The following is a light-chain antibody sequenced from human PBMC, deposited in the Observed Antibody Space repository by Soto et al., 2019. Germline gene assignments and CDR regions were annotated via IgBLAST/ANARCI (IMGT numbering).Light chain of an antibody. V-gene: IGLV2-14*01. Sequence: QSALTQPASVSGSPGQSITISCTGRGSDVGAYNYVSWYQQHPGKAPKLMIFQVTKRPSGVSDRFSGSKSGNTASLTISSLQAEDEATYYCSSYTSGSTPVVFGGGTKLTVL. CDR3: SSYTSGSTPVV. J-gene: IGLJ2*01. CDR1: GSDVGAYNY. CDR2: QVT.